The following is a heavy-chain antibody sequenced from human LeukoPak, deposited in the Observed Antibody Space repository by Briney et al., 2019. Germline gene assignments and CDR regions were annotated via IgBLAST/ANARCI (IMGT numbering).Heavy chain of an antibody. CDR1: GYTFTGYY. J-gene: IGHJ5*02. CDR3: ARTVGTVNNWFDT. Sequence: AASAKVSCKTSGYTFTGYYMHWVRQSPGQGPEWMRWINPNNGGTKYAHTFHDRVTLTRDTSITRAYMELYRLTSDDTAVYYCARTVGTVNNWFDTWGQGTLVTVSS. D-gene: IGHD4-23*01. CDR2: INPNNGGT. V-gene: IGHV1-2*07.